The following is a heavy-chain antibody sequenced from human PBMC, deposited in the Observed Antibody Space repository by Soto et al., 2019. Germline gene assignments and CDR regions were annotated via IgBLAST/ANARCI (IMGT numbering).Heavy chain of an antibody. CDR1: GYTFTSYG. V-gene: IGHV1-18*01. D-gene: IGHD3-10*01. Sequence: QVQLVQSGDEVKKPGASVKVSCKASGYTFTSYGISWVRQAPGQGLEWMGWINPYIGNTNYAQKLQGRVSMTTDTSTSTAYMELRSLRSDDTAVYYCVAYYYASGPAAGMEVWGQGTTVTVSS. J-gene: IGHJ6*02. CDR2: INPYIGNT. CDR3: VAYYYASGPAAGMEV.